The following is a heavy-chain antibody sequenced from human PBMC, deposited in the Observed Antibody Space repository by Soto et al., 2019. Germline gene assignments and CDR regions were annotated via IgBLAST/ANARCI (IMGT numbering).Heavy chain of an antibody. J-gene: IGHJ4*02. V-gene: IGHV1-18*01. D-gene: IGHD1-26*01. CDR1: GHTSRNNG. CDR2: INANTGAT. Sequence: QVRLVQSGAEVGQPGASVKVSCKASGHTSRNNGISWVRQAPGQGLEWMGFINANTGATNYARKFRGRLPLTADTFTRTVDMELRSLRSDEPAVYYCGGDADKWDQRFLGYWGQGTLVIVSS. CDR3: GGDADKWDQRFLGY.